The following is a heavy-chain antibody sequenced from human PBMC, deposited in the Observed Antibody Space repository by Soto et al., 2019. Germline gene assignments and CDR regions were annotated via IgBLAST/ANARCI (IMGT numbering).Heavy chain of an antibody. Sequence: PGGSLRLSCAASGFTFSSYWMSWVRQAPGKGLEWVANIKQDGSEKYYVDSVKGRFTISRDNAKNSLYLQMNSLRAEDTAVYYCARAARVLRFLEWFDAFDIWGQGTMVTVSS. CDR2: IKQDGSEK. V-gene: IGHV3-7*01. J-gene: IGHJ3*02. CDR1: GFTFSSYW. CDR3: ARAARVLRFLEWFDAFDI. D-gene: IGHD3-3*01.